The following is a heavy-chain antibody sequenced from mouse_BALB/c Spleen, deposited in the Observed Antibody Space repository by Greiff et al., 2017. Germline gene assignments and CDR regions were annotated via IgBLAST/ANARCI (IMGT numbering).Heavy chain of an antibody. CDR1: GYSITSDYA. J-gene: IGHJ4*01. CDR2: ISYSGST. CDR3: ARYYRYDEENAMDY. Sequence: EVQLVESGPGLVKPSQSLSLTCTVTGYSITSDYAWNWIRQFPGNKLEWMGYISYSGSTSYNPSLKSRISITRDTSKNQFFLQLNSVTTEDTATYYCARYYRYDEENAMDYWGQGTSVTVSS. D-gene: IGHD2-14*01. V-gene: IGHV3-2*02.